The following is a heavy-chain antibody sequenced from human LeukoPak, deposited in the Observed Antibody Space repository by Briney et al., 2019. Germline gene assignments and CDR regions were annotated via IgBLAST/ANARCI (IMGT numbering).Heavy chain of an antibody. CDR2: INSDGSST. V-gene: IGHV3-74*01. CDR3: ARALGGDYYDSFWFDP. Sequence: GGSLGLSCAASGFIFSSYWMHWVRQAPGKGLVWVSRINSDGSSTSYADSVRGRFTISRDNAKNTLYLQMNSLRAEDTAVYYCARALGGDYYDSFWFDPWGQGTLVTVSS. D-gene: IGHD3-3*01. CDR1: GFIFSSYW. J-gene: IGHJ5*02.